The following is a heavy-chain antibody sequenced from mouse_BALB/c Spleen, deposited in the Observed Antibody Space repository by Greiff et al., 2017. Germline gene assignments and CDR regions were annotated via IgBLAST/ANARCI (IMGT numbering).Heavy chain of an antibody. J-gene: IGHJ1*01. Sequence: VQLQESGPGLVAPSQSLSITCTVSGFSLTSYGVHWVRQPPGKGLEWLGVIWAGGSTNYNSALMSRLSISKDNSKSQVFLKMNSLQTDDTAMYYCARGLYYAWYFDVWGAGTTVTVSS. CDR2: IWAGGST. V-gene: IGHV2-9*02. CDR3: ARGLYYAWYFDV. CDR1: GFSLTSYG. D-gene: IGHD1-1*01.